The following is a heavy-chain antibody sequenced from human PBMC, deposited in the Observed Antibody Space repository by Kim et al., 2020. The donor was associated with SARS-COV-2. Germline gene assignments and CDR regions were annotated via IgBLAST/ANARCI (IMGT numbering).Heavy chain of an antibody. D-gene: IGHD3-22*01. CDR2: FDPEDGET. Sequence: ASVRVSCKVSGYTLTELSMHWVRQAPGKGLEWMGGFDPEDGETIYAQKFQGGVTMTEDTSTDTVYMELSSLRSEDTAVYYCATLDSSGYYKEYYFDYWGQGTLVTVSS. V-gene: IGHV1-24*01. J-gene: IGHJ4*02. CDR3: ATLDSSGYYKEYYFDY. CDR1: GYTLTELS.